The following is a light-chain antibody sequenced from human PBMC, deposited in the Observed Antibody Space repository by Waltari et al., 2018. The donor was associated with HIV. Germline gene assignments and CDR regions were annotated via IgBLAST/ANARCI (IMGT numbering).Light chain of an antibody. Sequence: QPALTQPASVSGSPGQSITISCAGPSRDVGGYDYVSWYQEHPGKAPKFIIFDVNKRTSGVSNRFSGSKSGNTASLTISGLQAEDEADYYCCSYGGSGTSVFGSGTKVTGL. CDR1: SRDVGGYDY. V-gene: IGLV2-23*02. J-gene: IGLJ1*01. CDR3: CSYGGSGTSV. CDR2: DVN.